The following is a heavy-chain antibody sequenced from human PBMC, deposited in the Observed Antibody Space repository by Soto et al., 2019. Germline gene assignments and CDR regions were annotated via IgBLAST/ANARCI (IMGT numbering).Heavy chain of an antibody. CDR2: ISGAGGST. V-gene: IGHV3-23*01. Sequence: GGSLRLSCAASGFTFSTYAMSWVRQAPGKGLEWVSSISGAGGSTFYADSVKGRFTISRDNSKITLFLQMNSLRADDTAVYYCAKQDTVVVEAATDWYFDLWGRGTLVTVYS. CDR1: GFTFSTYA. D-gene: IGHD2-15*01. J-gene: IGHJ2*01. CDR3: AKQDTVVVEAATDWYFDL.